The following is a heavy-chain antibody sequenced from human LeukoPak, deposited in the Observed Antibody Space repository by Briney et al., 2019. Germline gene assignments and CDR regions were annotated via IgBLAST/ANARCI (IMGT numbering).Heavy chain of an antibody. CDR1: GYSFTGYW. J-gene: IGHJ6*02. V-gene: IGHV5-51*01. CDR3: ARRQSGSYYNYYYYGMDV. D-gene: IGHD3-10*01. Sequence: GESLKISCKGSGYSFTGYWIGWVRQMPGKGLEWMGIIYPGDSDTRYSPSFQGQVTISADKSISTAYLQWSSLKASDTAMYYCARRQSGSYYNYYYYGMDVWGRGTTVTVSS. CDR2: IYPGDSDT.